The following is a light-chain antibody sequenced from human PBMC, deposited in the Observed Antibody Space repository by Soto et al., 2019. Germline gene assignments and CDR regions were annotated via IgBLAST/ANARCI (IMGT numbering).Light chain of an antibody. J-gene: IGLJ1*01. CDR2: EVN. CDR1: SSDIGAYDY. V-gene: IGLV2-14*01. Sequence: QSVLPQPASLSGYPGQSITISCTGTSSDIGAYDYVSWFQQHPGKAPKLMISEVNNRPSGVSNRFSGSKSGNTAYLTISGLQVDDVAEYYCSSYAGINNYVFVPGT. CDR3: SSYAGINNYV.